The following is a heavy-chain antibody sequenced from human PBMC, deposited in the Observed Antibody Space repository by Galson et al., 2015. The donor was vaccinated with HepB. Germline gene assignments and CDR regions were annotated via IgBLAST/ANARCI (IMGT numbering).Heavy chain of an antibody. D-gene: IGHD1-26*01. J-gene: IGHJ4*02. CDR3: ARDRRYSGSYWIDY. Sequence: SLRLSCAASGFIFAPFGMIWVRQAPGKGLECVSFISSSGTTIYYADSVKGRFTISRDNAKNSLYLQMNRLRDEDTAVYYCARDRRYSGSYWIDYWGQGTLVTVSS. V-gene: IGHV3-48*02. CDR2: ISSSGTTI. CDR1: GFIFAPFG.